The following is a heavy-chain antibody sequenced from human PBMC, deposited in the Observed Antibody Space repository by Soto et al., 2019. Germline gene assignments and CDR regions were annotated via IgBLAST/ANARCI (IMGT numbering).Heavy chain of an antibody. D-gene: IGHD3-3*01. Sequence: GGSLRLSCAASGFSFSSYSMNWVRQAPGKGLEWVSSISSSSTYIYYADSVKGRFTISRDNSKNTLYLQMNSLRAEDTAVYYCAKDIQTYYDFWSGPLDYWGQGTLVTVSS. V-gene: IGHV3-21*04. CDR3: AKDIQTYYDFWSGPLDY. J-gene: IGHJ4*02. CDR2: ISSSSTYI. CDR1: GFSFSSYS.